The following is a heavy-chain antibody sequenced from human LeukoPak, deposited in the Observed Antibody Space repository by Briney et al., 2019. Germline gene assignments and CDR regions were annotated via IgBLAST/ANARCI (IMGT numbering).Heavy chain of an antibody. CDR2: ISSSGSTI. D-gene: IGHD6-13*01. V-gene: IGHV3-11*01. CDR3: ARVGRGYSSSPNFFQDI. J-gene: IGHJ3*02. CDR1: GFTFSDYY. Sequence: GGSLRLSCAASGFTFSDYYMSWIRQAPGKGLEWVSYISSSGSTIYYADSVKGRFTISRDNAKNSLYLQMNSLRAEDTAVYYRARVGRGYSSSPNFFQDIWGQGTMVTVSS.